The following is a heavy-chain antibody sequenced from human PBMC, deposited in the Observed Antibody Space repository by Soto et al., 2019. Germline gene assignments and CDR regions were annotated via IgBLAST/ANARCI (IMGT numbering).Heavy chain of an antibody. D-gene: IGHD3-9*01. J-gene: IGHJ4*02. CDR2: IIPIFGTA. CDR1: GGTFSSYA. Sequence: QVQLVQSGAEVKKPGASVKVSCKASGGTFSSYAISWVRQAPGQGLEWMVGIIPIFGTANYAQKVQGRVMITADDSTSTAYMELSSLRSEDTAVYYCARTDYDILTVYYGTQYYFDYWGQGTLVTVSS. CDR3: ARTDYDILTVYYGTQYYFDY. V-gene: IGHV1-69*01.